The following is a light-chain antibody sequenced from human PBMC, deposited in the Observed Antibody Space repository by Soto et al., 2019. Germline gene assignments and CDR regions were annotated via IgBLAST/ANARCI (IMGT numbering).Light chain of an antibody. CDR3: QSYDSNNVV. Sequence: NFVLTQPHSVSESPGKTVTISCTRSSGSVASNHVQWYQQRPGSAPTTLIYENNQRPSGVPDRFSGSVDSSSNSASLTISGLKTEDEADYYCQSYDSNNVVFGGGTKLTVL. CDR1: SGSVASNH. CDR2: ENN. J-gene: IGLJ3*02. V-gene: IGLV6-57*04.